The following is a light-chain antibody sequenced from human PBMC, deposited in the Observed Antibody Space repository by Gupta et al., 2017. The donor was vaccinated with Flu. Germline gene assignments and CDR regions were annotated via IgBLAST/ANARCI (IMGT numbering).Light chain of an antibody. Sequence: SALTQPPSASGSPGQSITISCTGTSSDIGAYKYVTWPQQHAGKAPKLFVYEVTKRPSGVPDRFSGSKSGNTASLTVSGRQEEEEGDYYCSSHTVSDTFVFGTGTAVTVL. J-gene: IGLJ1*01. V-gene: IGLV2-8*01. CDR1: SSDIGAYKY. CDR2: EVT. CDR3: SSHTVSDTFV.